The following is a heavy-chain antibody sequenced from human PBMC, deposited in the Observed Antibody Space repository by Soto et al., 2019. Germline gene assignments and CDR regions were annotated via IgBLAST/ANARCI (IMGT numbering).Heavy chain of an antibody. CDR1: GYTFTSYG. J-gene: IGHJ4*02. V-gene: IGHV1-18*01. CDR2: ISAYNGNT. D-gene: IGHD6-6*01. Sequence: ASVKVSCKASGYTFTSYGISWVRQAPGQGLEWMGWISAYNGNTNYAQKLQGRVTMTTDTSTSTAYMELRSLRSDDTAVYYCARKNSPLSSIAARHLDYWGQGTLVTVSS. CDR3: ARKNSPLSSIAARHLDY.